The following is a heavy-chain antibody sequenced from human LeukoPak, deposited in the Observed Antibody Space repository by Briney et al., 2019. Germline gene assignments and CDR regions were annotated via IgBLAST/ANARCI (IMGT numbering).Heavy chain of an antibody. V-gene: IGHV3-74*01. Sequence: GGSLRLSCAASGFTFSTYWMHWVRQAPGKGPVWVSRINGDGSGTSYGDSVKGRFTISRDNAKNTLYLQMNGLRVEDTAVYYCARALGDIRGQGTLVTVSS. CDR1: GFTFSTYW. J-gene: IGHJ4*02. CDR3: ARALGDI. CDR2: INGDGSGT.